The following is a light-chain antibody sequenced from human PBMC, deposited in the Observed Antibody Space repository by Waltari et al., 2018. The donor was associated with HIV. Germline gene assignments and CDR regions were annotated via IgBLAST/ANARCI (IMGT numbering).Light chain of an antibody. CDR1: SSNPGGLA. V-gene: IGLV1-36*01. Sequence: RPPPVPGPPGRGAPSPRLETSSNPGGLAVPWSRQPPGKPPKLLVYHDDLILSGVSDRLSASKSGTSASLAINDLQSEDESLYYCATWDDGLNALLFGGGTKVTVL. CDR2: HDD. J-gene: IGLJ2*01. CDR3: ATWDDGLNALL.